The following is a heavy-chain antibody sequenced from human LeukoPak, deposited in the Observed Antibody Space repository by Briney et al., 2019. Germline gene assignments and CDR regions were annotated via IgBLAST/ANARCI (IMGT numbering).Heavy chain of an antibody. D-gene: IGHD4-23*01. CDR1: GFDLWRYA. Sequence: GGSLRLSCAASGFDLWRYAMSWVRQVPGKGLEWVADISGGGDGTHYADSVQGRFTISRGNSKNSVLLQMGSLRAHDTAVYYCVRVNYGGNSGYHFDYWGQGTLVTVSS. CDR3: VRVNYGGNSGYHFDY. V-gene: IGHV3-23*01. CDR2: ISGGGDGT. J-gene: IGHJ4*02.